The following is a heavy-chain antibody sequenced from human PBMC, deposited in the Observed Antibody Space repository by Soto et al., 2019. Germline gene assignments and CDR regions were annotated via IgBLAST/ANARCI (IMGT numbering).Heavy chain of an antibody. V-gene: IGHV4-38-2*01. CDR3: ARGPRILLWFGELLGSNRGYYGMDV. CDR2: IYHSGTT. D-gene: IGHD3-10*01. J-gene: IGHJ6*02. CDR1: SFSISSGYY. Sequence: SETLSLTCAVSSFSISSGYYWGWVRQPPGKGLEWIGSIYHSGTTNYSPSLKSRVTISIDTSKNQFSPTLRSVTAADAAVYYCARGPRILLWFGELLGSNRGYYGMDVWGQGTTVTVSS.